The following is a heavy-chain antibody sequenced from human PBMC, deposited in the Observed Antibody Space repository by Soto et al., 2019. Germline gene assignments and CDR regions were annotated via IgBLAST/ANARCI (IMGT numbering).Heavy chain of an antibody. D-gene: IGHD6-13*01. J-gene: IGHJ5*02. CDR3: ARDNGIAGSFDP. CDR1: GFTFSTYS. CDR2: ITSSSTTI. V-gene: IGHV3-48*02. Sequence: EMQLVESGGGLVQPGGSLRLSCAASGFTFSTYSMNWVRQAPGKGLEWISYITSSSTTIFYADSVKGRFTISRDNAKNSLYLQMNSQRDEDTSVYYCARDNGIAGSFDPWGQGTLVTVSS.